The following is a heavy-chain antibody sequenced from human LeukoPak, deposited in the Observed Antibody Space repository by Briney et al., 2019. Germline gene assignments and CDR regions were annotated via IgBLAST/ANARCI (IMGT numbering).Heavy chain of an antibody. D-gene: IGHD2-15*01. V-gene: IGHV3-23*01. J-gene: IGHJ4*02. Sequence: GGSLRLSCAASGFTFSSYAMSWVRQAPGKGLEWVLVISGSGGRTYYADSVKDRFTISRDNSKNTLYLQMNSLRAEDTAIYYCAKGSAGYCSGDNCYPLDYWGQGTLVTVSS. CDR3: AKGSAGYCSGDNCYPLDY. CDR2: ISGSGGRT. CDR1: GFTFSSYA.